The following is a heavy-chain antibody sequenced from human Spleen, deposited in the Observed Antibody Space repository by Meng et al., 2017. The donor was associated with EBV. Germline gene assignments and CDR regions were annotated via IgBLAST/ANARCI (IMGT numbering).Heavy chain of an antibody. V-gene: IGHV3-30-3*01. CDR2: ISYDGNTK. Sequence: QWRLVEFGGVVVHLWGALRLSRVAYGFSFSFLAMPLVRQAPGKGLEWVAVISYDGNTKYYVDSVTGRFTISRDNSKNTLYLQMNRLRAEDTAVYYCARDYGYYDTSGYHLDYWGRGALVTVSS. D-gene: IGHD3-22*01. J-gene: IGHJ4*02. CDR1: GFSFSFLA. CDR3: ARDYGYYDTSGYHLDY.